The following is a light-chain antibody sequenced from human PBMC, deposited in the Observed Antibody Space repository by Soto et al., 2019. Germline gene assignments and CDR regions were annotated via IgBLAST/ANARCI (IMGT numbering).Light chain of an antibody. CDR1: SSDVGGYNY. V-gene: IGLV2-14*01. J-gene: IGLJ1*01. Sequence: QSVLTQPASLTGSPGQSITISCTGTSSDVGGYNYVSWYQQHPGKAPKFMIYDVSNRPSGVSNRFSGSESGNTASLTISGLQAEDEADYYCSSYTTSNTRQIVFGTGTKVTVL. CDR2: DVS. CDR3: SSYTTSNTRQIV.